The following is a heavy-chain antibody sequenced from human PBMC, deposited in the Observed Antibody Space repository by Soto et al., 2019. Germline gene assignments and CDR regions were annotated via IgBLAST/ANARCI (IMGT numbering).Heavy chain of an antibody. CDR1: GGTFSSYT. J-gene: IGHJ4*02. V-gene: IGHV1-69*04. CDR3: AREGIAVAINDY. Sequence: SVKVSCKASGGTFSSYTISWVRQAPGQGLEWMGRIIPILGIANYAQKFQGRVTITADKSTSTAYMELSSLRSEDTAVYYCAREGIAVAINDYWGQGTLVTVSS. CDR2: IIPILGIA. D-gene: IGHD6-19*01.